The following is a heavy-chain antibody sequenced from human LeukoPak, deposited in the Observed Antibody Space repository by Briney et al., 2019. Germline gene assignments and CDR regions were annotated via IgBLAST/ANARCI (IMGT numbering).Heavy chain of an antibody. CDR3: AIHDYLAV. D-gene: IGHD4-11*01. CDR2: ISYDGSNK. Sequence: GGSLRLSCAASGFTFISYGMHWVRQAPGKGLVWVAVISYDGSNKYYADSVKGRFTISRDNSKNTVYLQMNSLRAEDTAVYYCAIHDYLAVWGQGTLVTVSS. V-gene: IGHV3-30*12. J-gene: IGHJ4*02. CDR1: GFTFISYG.